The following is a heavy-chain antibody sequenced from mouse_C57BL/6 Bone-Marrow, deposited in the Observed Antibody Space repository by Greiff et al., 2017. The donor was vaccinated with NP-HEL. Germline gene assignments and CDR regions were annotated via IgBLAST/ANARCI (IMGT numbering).Heavy chain of an antibody. CDR2: IRLKSDNYAT. Sequence: EVQRVESGGGLVQPGGSMKLSCVASGFTFSNYWMNWVRQSPEKGLEWVAQIRLKSDNYATHYAESVKGRFTISRDDSKSSVYLQMNNLRAEDTGIYYCPPNWVFAYWGQGTLVTVSA. J-gene: IGHJ3*01. D-gene: IGHD4-1*02. V-gene: IGHV6-3*01. CDR3: PPNWVFAY. CDR1: GFTFSNYW.